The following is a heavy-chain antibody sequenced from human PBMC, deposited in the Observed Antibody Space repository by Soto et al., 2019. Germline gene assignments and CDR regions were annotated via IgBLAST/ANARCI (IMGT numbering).Heavy chain of an antibody. D-gene: IGHD3-9*01. Sequence: PGGSLRLSCAASGFTFSSYAMSWVRQAPGKGLEWVSAISGSGGSTYYADSVKGRFTISRDNSKNTLYLQMNSLRAEDTAVYYCAKDLIPDWSTPRDRVSDYWGQGTLVTVSS. CDR1: GFTFSSYA. J-gene: IGHJ4*02. V-gene: IGHV3-23*01. CDR3: AKDLIPDWSTPRDRVSDY. CDR2: ISGSGGST.